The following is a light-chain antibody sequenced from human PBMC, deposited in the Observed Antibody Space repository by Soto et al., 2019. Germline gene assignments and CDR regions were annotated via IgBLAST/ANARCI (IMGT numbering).Light chain of an antibody. CDR1: QSMSSY. J-gene: IGKJ2*01. Sequence: EIVLTQSPATLSLSPGERATLSCRASQSMSSYLAWYQQKPGQAPRLLIYDVSNRAAGIPARFSGSGSGTDFTLTITSLQPEDFATYYCQQSYSTPTPPTFGQGTKLEI. V-gene: IGKV3-11*01. CDR2: DVS. CDR3: QQSYSTPTPPT.